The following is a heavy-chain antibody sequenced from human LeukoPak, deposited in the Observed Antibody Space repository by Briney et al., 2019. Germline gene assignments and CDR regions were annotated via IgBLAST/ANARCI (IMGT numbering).Heavy chain of an antibody. Sequence: GGSLRLSCAASGFTFSSYAMSWVRQAPGKGLEWVSAISGSGGSTYYADSVEGRFTISRDNSKNTLHLQMNSLRAVDTAVYYCAKFRFWSGYSIPPHFDYWGQGTLVTVSS. CDR2: ISGSGGST. CDR1: GFTFSSYA. J-gene: IGHJ4*02. V-gene: IGHV3-23*01. CDR3: AKFRFWSGYSIPPHFDY. D-gene: IGHD3-3*01.